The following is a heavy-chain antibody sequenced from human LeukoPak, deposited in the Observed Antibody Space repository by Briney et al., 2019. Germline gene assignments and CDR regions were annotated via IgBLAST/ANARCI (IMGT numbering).Heavy chain of an antibody. CDR3: AKAPRRAYCGGDCSKPYYFDY. V-gene: IGHV3-30*02. Sequence: GGSLRLSCAASGFTFSSYGMHWVRQAPGKGLEWVAFIRYDGSNKYYADSVKGRFTISRDNSKNTLYLQMNSLRAEDTAVYYCAKAPRRAYCGGDCSKPYYFDYWGQGTLVTVSS. CDR2: IRYDGSNK. CDR1: GFTFSSYG. D-gene: IGHD2-21*02. J-gene: IGHJ4*02.